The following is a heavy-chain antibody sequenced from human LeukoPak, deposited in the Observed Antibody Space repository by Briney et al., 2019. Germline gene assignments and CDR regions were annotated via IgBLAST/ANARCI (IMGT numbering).Heavy chain of an antibody. D-gene: IGHD6-6*01. J-gene: IGHJ6*02. CDR1: GFTFSSYA. CDR2: KSYDGGNK. CDR3: ARDPAEYSSSSRYYYYYYGMDV. V-gene: IGHV3-30-3*01. Sequence: GGSLRLSCAASGFTFSSYAMHWVRQAPGKGLEWAAVKSYDGGNKYYADSVKGRFTISRDNSKNTLYLQMNSLRAEDTAVYYCARDPAEYSSSSRYYYYYYGMDVWGQGTTVTVSS.